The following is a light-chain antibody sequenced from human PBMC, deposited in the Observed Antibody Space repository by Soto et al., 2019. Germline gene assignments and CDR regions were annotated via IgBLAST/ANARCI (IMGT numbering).Light chain of an antibody. V-gene: IGKV3-15*01. Sequence: EIVMTQSPATLSVSPGERATLSCRASQSVSSNSAWYQQKPGQAPRLLIYGASTRATGIPARFSGSGSGTEFTLTISSRQSEDFAVYYCQQYNNWPLTFGGGTKVEIK. J-gene: IGKJ4*01. CDR3: QQYNNWPLT. CDR2: GAS. CDR1: QSVSSN.